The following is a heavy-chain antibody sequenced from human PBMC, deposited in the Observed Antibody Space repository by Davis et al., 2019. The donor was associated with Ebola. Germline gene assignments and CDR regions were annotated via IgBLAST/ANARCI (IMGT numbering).Heavy chain of an antibody. V-gene: IGHV1-8*03. Sequence: ASVKVSCKASGGTFSSYAINWVRQATGQGLEWMGWMNPNSGNTGYAQKFQGRVTITRNTSISTAYMELSSLRSEDTAVYYCARVKAGYGSGSYYNEFDYWGQGTLVTVSS. CDR1: GGTFSSYA. D-gene: IGHD3-10*01. CDR3: ARVKAGYGSGSYYNEFDY. CDR2: MNPNSGNT. J-gene: IGHJ4*02.